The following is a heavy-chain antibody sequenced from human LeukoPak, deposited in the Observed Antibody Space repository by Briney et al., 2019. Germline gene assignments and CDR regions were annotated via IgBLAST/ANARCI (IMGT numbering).Heavy chain of an antibody. CDR3: ATFRHYGGNY. CDR1: GGSISSSSYY. V-gene: IGHV4-39*01. CDR2: IYYSGST. Sequence: SETLSLPFTVSGGSISSSSYYWGWIRQPPGKGLEWIGSIYYSGSTYYNPSLKSRVTISVDTSKNQFSLKLSSVTAADTAVYYCATFRHYGGNYWGQGTLVTVSS. D-gene: IGHD4-23*01. J-gene: IGHJ4*02.